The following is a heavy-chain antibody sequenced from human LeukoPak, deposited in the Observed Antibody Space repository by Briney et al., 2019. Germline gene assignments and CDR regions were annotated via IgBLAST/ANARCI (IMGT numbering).Heavy chain of an antibody. D-gene: IGHD2/OR15-2a*01. V-gene: IGHV3-53*01. CDR3: ARRLYIVRGAFDI. Sequence: GGSLRLSCAASGFTVSSNYINWVRQAPGKGLEWVSLIYSGGTTYYADSVKGRFTISRDNSRNTVHLQMNNLRAEDTAMYFCARRLYIVRGAFDIWGQGTMVTVSS. CDR2: IYSGGTT. J-gene: IGHJ3*02. CDR1: GFTVSSNY.